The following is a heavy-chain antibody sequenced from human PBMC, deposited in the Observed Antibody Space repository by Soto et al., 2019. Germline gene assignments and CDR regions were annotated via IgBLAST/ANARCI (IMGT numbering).Heavy chain of an antibody. Sequence: QVQLVQSGTEVKKPGASVKVSCKASGYTFLDFYIHWVRQAPGQSLEWMGWINAGSGNTKYSQNFQGRVSITRDTSASTVYMELTGLTSEDTAVYYCARDTETLGPRANDALDIWGQGTMVTVSS. CDR1: GYTFLDFY. V-gene: IGHV1-3*01. CDR2: INAGSGNT. CDR3: ARDTETLGPRANDALDI. D-gene: IGHD3-3*02. J-gene: IGHJ3*02.